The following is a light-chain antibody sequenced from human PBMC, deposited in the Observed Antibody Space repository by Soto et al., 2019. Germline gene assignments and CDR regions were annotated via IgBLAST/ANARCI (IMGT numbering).Light chain of an antibody. CDR2: GAS. CDR3: QHYKTWPWT. V-gene: IGKV3-15*01. Sequence: VLTHSPATLSFSPVESATLSCRASQSVSSHLAWYQQKPGQAPRLLIYGASTRATGSPARFSGSGSGTEFTLTISSLQSEDFAVYYCQHYKTWPWTFGQGTKVDIK. CDR1: QSVSSH. J-gene: IGKJ1*01.